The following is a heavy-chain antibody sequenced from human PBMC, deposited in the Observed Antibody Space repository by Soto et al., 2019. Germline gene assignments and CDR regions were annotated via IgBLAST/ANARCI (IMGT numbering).Heavy chain of an antibody. CDR2: IIPFLRTP. J-gene: IGHJ4*02. V-gene: IGHV1-69*01. Sequence: QVQLVQSGPEVKKPGSSVKVSCESSGDTFRSYAMSWVRQAPGQGLEWMGGIIPFLRTPNYSQKFQGRVTITADESTRTTYMELRGLSSQDTAIYFCARAIFGAPNDFWGQGTLVTVSS. CDR1: GDTFRSYA. CDR3: ARAIFGAPNDF. D-gene: IGHD3-3*01.